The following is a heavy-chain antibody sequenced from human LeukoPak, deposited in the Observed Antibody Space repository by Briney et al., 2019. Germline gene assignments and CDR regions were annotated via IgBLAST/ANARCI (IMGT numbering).Heavy chain of an antibody. D-gene: IGHD2/OR15-2a*01. J-gene: IGHJ3*02. Sequence: GGSLRLSCAASGLTVSSSYMSWVRQAPGKGLEWVSIIYNDGSIYYADSMKGRFTISRDNSKNTLYLQVNSLRAEDTAMYYCARNILFAFDIWGQGTMVTVSS. V-gene: IGHV3-53*01. CDR2: IYNDGSI. CDR3: ARNILFAFDI. CDR1: GLTVSSSY.